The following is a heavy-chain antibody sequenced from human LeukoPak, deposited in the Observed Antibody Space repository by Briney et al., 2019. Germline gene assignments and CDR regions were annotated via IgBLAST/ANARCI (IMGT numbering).Heavy chain of an antibody. D-gene: IGHD2-2*02. V-gene: IGHV1-69*02. J-gene: IGHJ5*02. CDR2: IIPILGIA. CDR3: ARVHQRSVVPAAIPYNWFDP. Sequence: SVKVSCKAPGGTFSSYTISWVRQAPGQGLEWMGRIIPILGIANYAQKFQGRVTITADKSTSTAYMELSSLRSEDTAVYYCARVHQRSVVPAAIPYNWFDPWGQGTLVTVSS. CDR1: GGTFSSYT.